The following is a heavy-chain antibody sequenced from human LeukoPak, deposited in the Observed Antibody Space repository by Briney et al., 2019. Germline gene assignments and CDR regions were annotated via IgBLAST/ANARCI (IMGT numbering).Heavy chain of an antibody. D-gene: IGHD1-1*01. CDR2: FGPEDGET. J-gene: IGHJ6*02. Sequence: ASVKVSCKVSGYTLTELSLHWVRQAPGKGLEWMGRFGPEDGETIYARKFQGRVTMTEDTSTDTAYMELSSLRSEDTAVYFCAVSLTTGGYYGMDVWGQGTTVTVSS. CDR3: AVSLTTGGYYGMDV. V-gene: IGHV1-24*01. CDR1: GYTLTELS.